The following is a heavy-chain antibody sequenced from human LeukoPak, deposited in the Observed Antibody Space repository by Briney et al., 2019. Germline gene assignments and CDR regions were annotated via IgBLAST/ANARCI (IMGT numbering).Heavy chain of an antibody. V-gene: IGHV3-23*01. D-gene: IGHD2-8*01. Sequence: GGSLRLSCAASGFTFSDSAMTWVRQAPGKGLEWVSLISFSGGSTYYADSVKGRFTISRHNSKNTLYLQMNSLRAEDTAVYYCARVVRTKFDPWGQGTLVTVSS. CDR1: GFTFSDSA. J-gene: IGHJ5*02. CDR3: ARVVRTKFDP. CDR2: ISFSGGST.